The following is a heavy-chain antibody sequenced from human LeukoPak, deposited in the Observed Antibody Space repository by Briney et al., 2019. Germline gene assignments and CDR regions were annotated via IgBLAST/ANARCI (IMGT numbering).Heavy chain of an antibody. Sequence: GSLRPSCAASGFTFSDYFMSWIRQAPGKGLEWVSYISNRGTTIYYADSVKGRFTVSRDNAKNSLYLHMNSLRAEDTAVYYCGRAKEDYSGYGTYEQYYYFYMDVWGKGTTVTVSS. CDR3: GRAKEDYSGYGTYEQYYYFYMDV. J-gene: IGHJ6*03. V-gene: IGHV3-11*01. CDR1: GFTFSDYF. CDR2: ISNRGTTI. D-gene: IGHD5-12*01.